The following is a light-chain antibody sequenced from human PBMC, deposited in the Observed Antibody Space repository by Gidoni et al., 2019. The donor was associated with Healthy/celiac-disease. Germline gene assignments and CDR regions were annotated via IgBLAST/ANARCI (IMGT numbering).Light chain of an antibody. CDR1: QSVSSSY. Sequence: ILLTQSPGTLSLSPGERATLSCRASQSVSSSYLAWYQQKPGQDPRLLIYGASSRATGIPDRFSGSGSGTDFTLTISRLEPEDFAVYYCQQYGSSPRITFGQGTRLEIK. CDR3: QQYGSSPRIT. V-gene: IGKV3-20*01. CDR2: GAS. J-gene: IGKJ5*01.